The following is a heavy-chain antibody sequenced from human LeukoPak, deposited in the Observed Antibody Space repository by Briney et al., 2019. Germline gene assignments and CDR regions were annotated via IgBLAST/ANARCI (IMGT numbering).Heavy chain of an antibody. CDR1: GFTISSYG. J-gene: IGHJ4*02. CDR3: ARDRYGSASYQDY. Sequence: PGRSLRLSCAASGFTISSYGMHWVRQAPGKGLEWVAVIWYDGSNKYYADSVKGRFTISRDNSKNTLYVQMNSLRAEDTAVYYCARDRYGSASYQDYWGQGTLVTVSS. V-gene: IGHV3-33*01. CDR2: IWYDGSNK. D-gene: IGHD3-10*01.